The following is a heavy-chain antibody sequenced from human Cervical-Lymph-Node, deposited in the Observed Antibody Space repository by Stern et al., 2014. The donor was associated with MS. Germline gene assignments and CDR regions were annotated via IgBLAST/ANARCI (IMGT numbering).Heavy chain of an antibody. J-gene: IGHJ4*02. CDR2: ISTDGSAQ. Sequence: VQLVESGGGVVQPGRSLRLSCEASGFTFSNFAMNWLRQAPVKGLEWVAAISTDGSAQNYADSVRGRFTISRDNSRNTVFLEMNSLRTEDTAIYYCARDFGWGQGSLVTVSS. D-gene: IGHD3-3*01. CDR1: GFTFSNFA. V-gene: IGHV3-30*04. CDR3: ARDFG.